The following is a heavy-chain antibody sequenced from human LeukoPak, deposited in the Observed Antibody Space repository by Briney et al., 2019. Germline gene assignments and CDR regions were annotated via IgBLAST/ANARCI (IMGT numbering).Heavy chain of an antibody. D-gene: IGHD6-19*01. Sequence: GGSLRLSCAVSGFSVSSFGMSWVRQAPGKGLEWVSAISVNGETTWYADSVKGRFIISRDNSKNTLYLQLSSLRAEDAAVYYCAQGYSSGWYPYWGQGSLVSVSS. CDR3: AQGYSSGWYPY. V-gene: IGHV3-23*01. CDR2: ISVNGETT. J-gene: IGHJ4*02. CDR1: GFSVSSFG.